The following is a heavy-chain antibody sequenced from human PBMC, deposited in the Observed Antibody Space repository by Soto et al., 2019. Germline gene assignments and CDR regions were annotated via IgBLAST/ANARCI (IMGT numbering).Heavy chain of an antibody. CDR2: INPSGGST. CDR1: GYTFTSYY. D-gene: IGHD6-13*01. J-gene: IGHJ6*02. Sequence: GASVKVSCKASGYTFTSYYMHWVRQAPGQGLEWIGIINPSGGSTSYAQRFQGRVTMTRDTSTSTVYMELSSLRSEDTAVYYCARDLEAARGPYYYYGMDVWGQGTTVTVSS. V-gene: IGHV1-46*01. CDR3: ARDLEAARGPYYYYGMDV.